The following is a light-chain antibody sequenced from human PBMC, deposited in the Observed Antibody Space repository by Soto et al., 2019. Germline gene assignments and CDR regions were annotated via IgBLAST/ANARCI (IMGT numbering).Light chain of an antibody. CDR3: QQYGSSPLT. J-gene: IGKJ4*01. V-gene: IGKV3-20*01. CDR1: QSVSSSY. CDR2: GAS. Sequence: EIVLTQSPGTLSLSPGERATLSCRASQSVSSSYLAWYQQKPGQAPRLLIYGASSRATGIPDRFSGSGSGXXXXXXXXXXXXXXFAVYYCQQYGSSPLTFGGXTKVEIK.